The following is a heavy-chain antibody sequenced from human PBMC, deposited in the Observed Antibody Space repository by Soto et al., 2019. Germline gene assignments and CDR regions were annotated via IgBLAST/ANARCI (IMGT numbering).Heavy chain of an antibody. CDR1: GFTFSSYG. CDR3: ARKGYDSMRLDY. Sequence: TGGSLRLSCAASGFTFSSYGMHWVRQAPGKGLEWVAVIWYDGSNKYYADSVKGRFTISRDNSKNTLYLQMNSLRAEDTAVYYCARKGYDSMRLDYWGQGTLVTVSS. J-gene: IGHJ4*02. CDR2: IWYDGSNK. V-gene: IGHV3-33*01. D-gene: IGHD5-12*01.